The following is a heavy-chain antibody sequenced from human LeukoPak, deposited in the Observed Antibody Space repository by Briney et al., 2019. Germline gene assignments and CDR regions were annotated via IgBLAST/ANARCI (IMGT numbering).Heavy chain of an antibody. Sequence: SETLSLTCTVSGYSISSGYYWGWIRQPPGKGLEWIGSIYHSGSTYYNPSLKSRVTISVDTSKNQFSLKLSSVTAADTAVYYCARANEQQRLEYWGQGTLVTVSS. CDR1: GYSISSGYY. V-gene: IGHV4-38-2*02. CDR2: IYHSGST. CDR3: ARANEQQRLEY. J-gene: IGHJ4*02. D-gene: IGHD6-13*01.